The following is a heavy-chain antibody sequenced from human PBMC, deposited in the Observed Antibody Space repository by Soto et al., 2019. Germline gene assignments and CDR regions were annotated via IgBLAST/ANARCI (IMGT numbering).Heavy chain of an antibody. V-gene: IGHV3-48*02. J-gene: IGHJ6*02. CDR3: ARVGDIVVVPAAIHRDYYYYGMDV. D-gene: IGHD2-2*02. CDR1: GFTFSSYS. CDR2: ISSSSSTI. Sequence: GGSLRLCCAASGFTFSSYSMDWVRQAPGKGLEWVSYISSSSSTIYYADSVKGRFTISRDNAKNSLYLQMNSLRDEDTAVYYCARVGDIVVVPAAIHRDYYYYGMDVWGQGTTVTVSS.